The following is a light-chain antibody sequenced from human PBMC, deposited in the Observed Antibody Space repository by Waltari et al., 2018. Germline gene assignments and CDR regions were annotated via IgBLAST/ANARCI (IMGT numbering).Light chain of an antibody. CDR2: SAS. CDR1: QGISNY. CDR3: QQTYDTPLT. Sequence: DIQLTQSPSFLSASVRDRVTITCRASQGISNYLAWYQQKPGKAPKLLIYSASTLQSGVPSRFSGSGSGTDFTLTITNLQPEDFGIYYCQQTYDTPLTFGAGTKVQLK. V-gene: IGKV1-39*01. J-gene: IGKJ4*01.